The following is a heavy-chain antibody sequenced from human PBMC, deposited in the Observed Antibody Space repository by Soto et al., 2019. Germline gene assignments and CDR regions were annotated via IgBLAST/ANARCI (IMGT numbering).Heavy chain of an antibody. CDR1: GFTFDDFA. CDR3: AKDGRIIAAADYFFDY. V-gene: IGHV3-9*01. D-gene: IGHD6-13*01. CDR2: ISWNSGSI. Sequence: EVQLVESGGGLVQPGRSLRLSCAASGFTFDDFAMHWVRQAPGKGLEWVSGISWNSGSIGYADSVKGRFTISRDNVKNSLYLQMSSLRAEDTALYYCAKDGRIIAAADYFFDYWGQGTLVAVSS. J-gene: IGHJ4*02.